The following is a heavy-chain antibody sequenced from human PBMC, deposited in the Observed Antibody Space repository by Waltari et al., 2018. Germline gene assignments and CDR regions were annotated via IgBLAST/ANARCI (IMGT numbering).Heavy chain of an antibody. CDR2: IYSGGST. CDR3: AREGGFGSSSSWLYYYYYGMDV. Sequence: EVQLVESGGGLVQPGGSLRLSCAASGFTVSSNYMSWVRQAPGKGLEWVSVIYSGGSTYYADSVKGRFTSSRDNSKNTLYLQMNSLRAEDTAVYYCAREGGFGSSSSWLYYYYYGMDVWGQGTTVTVSS. CDR1: GFTVSSNY. D-gene: IGHD6-6*01. J-gene: IGHJ6*02. V-gene: IGHV3-66*02.